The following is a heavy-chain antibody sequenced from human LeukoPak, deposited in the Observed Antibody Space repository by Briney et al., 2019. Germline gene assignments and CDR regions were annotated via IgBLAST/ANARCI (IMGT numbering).Heavy chain of an antibody. CDR1: EFTFDIAW. D-gene: IGHD5-24*01. J-gene: IGHJ6*03. CDR2: IKSKNDGATT. V-gene: IGHV3-15*01. CDR3: VSRDAYKPHYFIDV. Sequence: PGGSLRLSCAVSEFTFDIAWMNWVRQAPGEGLEWVGRIKSKNDGATTDYAAPVRGRFTISIDDSKNTLYLQMNNLKTEDTAVYYCVSRDAYKPHYFIDVWGKGTTVTVSS.